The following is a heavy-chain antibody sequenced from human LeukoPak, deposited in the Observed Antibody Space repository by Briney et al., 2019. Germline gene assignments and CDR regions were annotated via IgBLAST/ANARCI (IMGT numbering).Heavy chain of an antibody. Sequence: GGSVRLSCEASGFTFSNYAMTWVRQAPGKGPEWVSSIRGSGASSFYADSVKGRFAMSRDNSKSTLYLQMNSLRVGDTAVYYCGRDPNGDYVGAFDFGGQGTLVTVSS. V-gene: IGHV3-23*01. CDR3: GRDPNGDYVGAFDF. D-gene: IGHD4-17*01. J-gene: IGHJ3*01. CDR1: GFTFSNYA. CDR2: IRGSGASS.